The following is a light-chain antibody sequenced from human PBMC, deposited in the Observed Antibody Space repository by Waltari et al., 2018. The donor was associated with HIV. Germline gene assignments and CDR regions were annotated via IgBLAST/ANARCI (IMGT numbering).Light chain of an antibody. CDR3: QQYGVDFYT. V-gene: IGKV1-5*03. Sequence: DIWMTQSPSTLSASVGDRVTITCRASQNISHWLAWYQQRPGKAPRLLIHRASSLEFGVSSRFSGGGSGTDFSLTIASLQPDDFATYYCQQYGVDFYTFGQGTKL. CDR1: QNISHW. J-gene: IGKJ2*01. CDR2: RAS.